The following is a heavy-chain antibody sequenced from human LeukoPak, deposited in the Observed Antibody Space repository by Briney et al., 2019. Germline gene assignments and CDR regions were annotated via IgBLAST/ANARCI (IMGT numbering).Heavy chain of an antibody. D-gene: IGHD4-17*01. CDR1: GLSVSSTY. CDR2: IYSGGGT. J-gene: IGHJ4*02. CDR3: VGEGKY. V-gene: IGHV3-53*01. Sequence: GGSLRLSCAASGLSVSSTYMTWVRQAPGKGLEWVSVIYSGGGTNYADSLKGRFSISRDNSKNALYLQMNSLRAEDTAVYYCVGEGKYWGQGTLVTVSS.